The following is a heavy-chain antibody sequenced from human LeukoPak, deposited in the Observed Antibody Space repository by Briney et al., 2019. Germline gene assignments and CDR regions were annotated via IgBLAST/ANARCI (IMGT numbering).Heavy chain of an antibody. CDR1: VYTCTFCD. Sequence: ASVKVSFKSSVYTCTFCDMHWVRQAPGQGLEWMGWINPNSGGTNYAQKFQGRVTMTRDTSISTAYMELSRLIYDDDTVYYCARDLRTLGVRYYFDYWGQGTLVTVSS. D-gene: IGHD4-17*01. CDR2: INPNSGGT. CDR3: ARDLRTLGVRYYFDY. J-gene: IGHJ4*02. V-gene: IGHV1-2*02.